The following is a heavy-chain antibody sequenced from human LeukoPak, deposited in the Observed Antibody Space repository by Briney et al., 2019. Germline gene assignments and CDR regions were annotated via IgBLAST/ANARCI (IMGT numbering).Heavy chain of an antibody. CDR3: AKTLKSQDYYVSSSFWELGDFDV. CDR2: ISWNSGSI. J-gene: IGHJ3*01. D-gene: IGHD3-22*01. V-gene: IGHV3-9*03. Sequence: GGSLRLSCAASGFTFDDYAMHWVRQRPGKGLEWVSGISWNSGSIGYADSVQGRFSISRDNAKNSLYLQMNSLGAEDMALYYCAKTLKSQDYYVSSSFWELGDFDVWGQGTVVTVSS. CDR1: GFTFDDYA.